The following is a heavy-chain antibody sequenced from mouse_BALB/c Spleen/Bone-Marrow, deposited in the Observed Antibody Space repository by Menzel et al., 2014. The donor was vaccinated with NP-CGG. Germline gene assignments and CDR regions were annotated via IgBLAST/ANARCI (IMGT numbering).Heavy chain of an antibody. Sequence: EVQLVESGGGLVQPGGSLILSCATSGFTFTDYYMSWIRQPPGKALEWLGFIRNKANGYTTEYSASVKGRFTISRDNSQSILHIQMNTLRAEDSATYYCARDRGGLLHDYWGQGTTLTVSS. D-gene: IGHD1-1*01. J-gene: IGHJ2*01. CDR2: IRNKANGYTT. CDR1: GFTFTDYY. V-gene: IGHV7-3*02. CDR3: ARDRGGLLHDY.